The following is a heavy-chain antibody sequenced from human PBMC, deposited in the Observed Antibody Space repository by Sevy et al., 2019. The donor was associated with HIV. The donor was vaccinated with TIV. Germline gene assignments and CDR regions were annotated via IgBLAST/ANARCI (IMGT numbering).Heavy chain of an antibody. CDR1: GFTFSNYA. V-gene: IGHV3-23*01. Sequence: GGSLRLSCAASGFTFSNYAMSWVRQAPGKGLEWVSTFSFGCGKVNYADSVKGRFTISRDNSKNTLYLQMNSLRAEDTALYYCAREGCSKPHDYWGQGTLVTVSS. CDR3: AREGCSKPHDY. CDR2: FSFGCGKV. D-gene: IGHD2-2*01. J-gene: IGHJ4*02.